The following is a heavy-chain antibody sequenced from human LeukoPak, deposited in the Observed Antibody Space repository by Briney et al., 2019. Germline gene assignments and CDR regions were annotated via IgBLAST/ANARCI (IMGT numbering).Heavy chain of an antibody. CDR3: ARDRRYCSSTSCHQPFDP. Sequence: ASVKVSCKASGYTFTGYYMHWVRQAPGQGLEWMGWINPNSGGTNYAQKFQGRVTMTRDTSISTAYMELSRLRSDDTAVYYCARDRRYCSSTSCHQPFDPRGQGTLVTVSS. J-gene: IGHJ5*02. D-gene: IGHD2-2*01. CDR1: GYTFTGYY. V-gene: IGHV1-2*02. CDR2: INPNSGGT.